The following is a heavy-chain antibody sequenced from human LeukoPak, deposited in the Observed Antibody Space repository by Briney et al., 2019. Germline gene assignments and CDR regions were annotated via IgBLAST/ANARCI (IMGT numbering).Heavy chain of an antibody. CDR2: INWNGAWT. J-gene: IGHJ5*02. Sequence: GGSLRLSCAASGFKFDDYGMSWVRQAPGKGLEWVCDINWNGAWTGYADSVKGRFTISRDNAENSLYLQMNSLRAEDTALYYCAGYYYDSSRGFDLWGQGTLVTVSA. D-gene: IGHD3-22*01. CDR1: GFKFDDYG. V-gene: IGHV3-20*04. CDR3: AGYYYDSSRGFDL.